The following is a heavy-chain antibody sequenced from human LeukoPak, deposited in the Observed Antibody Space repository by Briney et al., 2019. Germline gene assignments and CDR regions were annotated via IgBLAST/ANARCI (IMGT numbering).Heavy chain of an antibody. CDR3: ARYSSDWSYLEY. D-gene: IGHD6-19*01. Sequence: SETLSLTCTVSGGSISNYYWNWIRQPPGKGLEWIGYIFYSGSTNYNPSLKSRVTISIDTSKNQFSLKLRSVTAADTAVYYCARYSSDWSYLEYWGQGTLVTVSS. CDR2: IFYSGST. V-gene: IGHV4-59*08. J-gene: IGHJ4*02. CDR1: GGSISNYY.